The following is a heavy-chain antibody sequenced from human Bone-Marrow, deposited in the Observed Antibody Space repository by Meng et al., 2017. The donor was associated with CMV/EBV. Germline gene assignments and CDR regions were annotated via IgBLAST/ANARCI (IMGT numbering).Heavy chain of an antibody. CDR1: GFTVSSNY. Sequence: GGSLRLSCAASGFTVSSNYMSWVRQAPGKGLEWASVIYSGGSTYYADSVKGRFTISRDNSKNTLYLQMNSLRAEDTAVYYCARETVVPAAIEGVYYYYYGMDVWGQGTTVTVSS. D-gene: IGHD2-2*02. J-gene: IGHJ6*02. V-gene: IGHV3-53*01. CDR3: ARETVVPAAIEGVYYYYYGMDV. CDR2: IYSGGST.